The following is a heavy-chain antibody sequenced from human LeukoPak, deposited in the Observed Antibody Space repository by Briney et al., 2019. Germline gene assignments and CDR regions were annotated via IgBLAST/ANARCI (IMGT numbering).Heavy chain of an antibody. Sequence: GGSLRLSCSASGFTFSSYDMHWVRQATGKGLEWVSAIGTAGDTYYPGSVKGRFTIARENAKNSLYPQMNSLRAGDTAVYYCARDAGDHDAFDIWGQGTMVTVSS. V-gene: IGHV3-13*01. J-gene: IGHJ3*02. CDR1: GFTFSSYD. CDR3: ARDAGDHDAFDI. CDR2: IGTAGDT. D-gene: IGHD4-17*01.